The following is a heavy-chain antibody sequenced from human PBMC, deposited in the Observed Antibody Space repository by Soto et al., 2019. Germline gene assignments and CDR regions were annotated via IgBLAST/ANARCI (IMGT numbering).Heavy chain of an antibody. D-gene: IGHD2-15*01. CDR2: IYYSGST. Sequence: SETLSLTCTVSGGSISSSSYYWGWIRQPPGKGLEWIGSIYYSGSTYYNPSLKSRVTISVDTSKNQFSLKLSSVTAADTAVYYCARDIVVVVAATGPYNWFDPWRQGTLVTVS. CDR3: ARDIVVVVAATGPYNWFDP. V-gene: IGHV4-39*01. CDR1: GGSISSSSYY. J-gene: IGHJ5*02.